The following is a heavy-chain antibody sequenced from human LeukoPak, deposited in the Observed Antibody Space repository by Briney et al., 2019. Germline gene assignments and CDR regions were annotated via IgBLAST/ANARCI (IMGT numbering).Heavy chain of an antibody. CDR2: IQYDGSNE. J-gene: IGHJ5*02. CDR1: RFTFSSYG. CDR3: AKGPYSGFS. D-gene: IGHD1-26*01. Sequence: GGSLRLSCAASRFTFSSYGMHWVRQAPGKGLEWVAYIQYDGSNEQYADSVKGRFSISRDSSKNILYLQMNSLRAEDTAVYYCAKGPYSGFSWGQGTLVTVSS. V-gene: IGHV3-30*02.